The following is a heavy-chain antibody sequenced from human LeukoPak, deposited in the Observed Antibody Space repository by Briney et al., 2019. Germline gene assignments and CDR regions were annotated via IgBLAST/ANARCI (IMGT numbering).Heavy chain of an antibody. CDR3: AKGSNSGITMVRGVIKSYFDY. Sequence: GGSLRLSCAASGFTFSSYAMSWVRQAPGKGLEWVSAISGSGGSTYYADSVKGRFTISRDNSKNTLYLQMNGLRAEDTAVYYCAKGSNSGITMVRGVIKSYFDYWGQGTLVTVSS. CDR1: GFTFSSYA. D-gene: IGHD3-10*01. V-gene: IGHV3-23*01. CDR2: ISGSGGST. J-gene: IGHJ4*02.